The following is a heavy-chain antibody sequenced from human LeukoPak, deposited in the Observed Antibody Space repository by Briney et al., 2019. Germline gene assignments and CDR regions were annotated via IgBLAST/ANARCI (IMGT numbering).Heavy chain of an antibody. J-gene: IGHJ4*02. CDR3: ASRGYCSGGSCYSDYFDY. D-gene: IGHD2-15*01. CDR2: MNPNSGNT. CDR1: GYTFTSYD. V-gene: IGHV1-8*01. Sequence: ASVKVSCKASGYTFTSYDINWARQATGQGLEWMGWMNPNSGNTGYAQKFQGRVTMTRNTSISTAYMELSSLRSEDTAVYYCASRGYCSGGSCYSDYFDYWGQGTLVTVSS.